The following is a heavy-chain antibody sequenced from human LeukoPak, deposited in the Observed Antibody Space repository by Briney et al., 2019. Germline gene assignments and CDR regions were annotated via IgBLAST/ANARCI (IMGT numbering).Heavy chain of an antibody. CDR2: ISYSGST. D-gene: IGHD1-26*01. V-gene: IGHV4-39*01. CDR1: GDSISSSDYY. CDR3: ARGSRRLADFHY. Sequence: SETLSLTCTVSGDSISSSDYYWGWLRHPPGRGLGWFGTISYSGSTYYNPSLQSRVTISVDTSKNQSSLELSSVPAADTAVYYCARGSRRLADFHYWGQGALVTVSS. J-gene: IGHJ4*02.